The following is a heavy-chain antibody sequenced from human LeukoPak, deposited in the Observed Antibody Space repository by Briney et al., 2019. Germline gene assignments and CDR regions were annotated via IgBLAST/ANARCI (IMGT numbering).Heavy chain of an antibody. D-gene: IGHD3-3*01. CDR2: IYYSGST. Sequence: SETLSLTCTVPGGSISSYYWSWIRQPPGKGLEWIGYIYYSGSTNYNPSLKSRVTISVDTSKNQFSLKLSSVTAADTAVYYCARHYDFWSGPTPLDAFDIWGQGTMVTVSS. J-gene: IGHJ3*02. V-gene: IGHV4-59*08. CDR1: GGSISSYY. CDR3: ARHYDFWSGPTPLDAFDI.